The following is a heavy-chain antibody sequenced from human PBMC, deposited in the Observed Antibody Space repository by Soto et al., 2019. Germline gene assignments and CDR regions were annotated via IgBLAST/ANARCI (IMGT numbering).Heavy chain of an antibody. CDR3: SRSPPSGYDSDYYYYYGMDV. D-gene: IGHD5-12*01. Sequence: HGESLKISCKGSGYSFTIYWIGWVRQMPGKGLEWMGIIYPGDSDTRYSPSFQGQVTISADKSISTAYLQWSSLKASDTAMYYCSRSPPSGYDSDYYYYYGMDVWGQGTTVTVSS. V-gene: IGHV5-51*01. CDR2: IYPGDSDT. J-gene: IGHJ6*02. CDR1: GYSFTIYW.